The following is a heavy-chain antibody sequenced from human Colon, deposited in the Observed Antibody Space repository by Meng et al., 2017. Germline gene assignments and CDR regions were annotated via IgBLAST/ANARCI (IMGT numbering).Heavy chain of an antibody. CDR1: GFTFRDLY. J-gene: IGHJ4*02. V-gene: IGHV3-11*01. D-gene: IGHD7-27*01. CDR3: ARGHWGLDY. Sequence: GESLKISCAASGFTFRDLYMTWIRQAPGKRLEWLAYISTGATTIDYADSLKGRFTISRDDSKNSLYLQMNSLRDDDSALYFCARGHWGLDYWGQGTLVTVSS. CDR2: ISTGATTI.